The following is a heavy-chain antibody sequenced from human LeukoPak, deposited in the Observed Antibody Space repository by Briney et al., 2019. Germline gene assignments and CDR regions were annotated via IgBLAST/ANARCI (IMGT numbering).Heavy chain of an antibody. Sequence: SETLSLTCTVSGDSFSTYYWSWIRQPAGKGLEWIGHIYTSGTTNYNPSLKSRVTMSIDTSKNQFSLKLSSITAADTAVYYCAKDDAWLRFGEWSQGTLVTVSS. CDR3: AKDDAWLRFGE. D-gene: IGHD3-10*01. J-gene: IGHJ4*02. CDR1: GDSFSTYY. CDR2: IYTSGTT. V-gene: IGHV4-4*07.